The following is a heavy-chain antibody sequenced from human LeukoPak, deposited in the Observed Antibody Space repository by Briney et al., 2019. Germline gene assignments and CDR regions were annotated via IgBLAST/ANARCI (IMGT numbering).Heavy chain of an antibody. J-gene: IGHJ4*02. CDR2: IIPFFGVA. CDR3: ATQTTSSFLGEYYFDY. Sequence: RASVKVSCKASGGTFSSDAFGWVRQAPGQGLEWMGAIIPFFGVANYAPKFQGRVTITTDESTGTAYMELSSLSSDDTAVYYCATQTTSSFLGEYYFDYWGQGTPVTVSS. D-gene: IGHD1-7*01. V-gene: IGHV1-69*05. CDR1: GGTFSSDA.